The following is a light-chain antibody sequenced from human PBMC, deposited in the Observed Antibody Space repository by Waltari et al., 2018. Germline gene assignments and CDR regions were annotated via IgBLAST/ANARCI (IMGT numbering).Light chain of an antibody. CDR1: QRVSTY. J-gene: IGKJ4*01. CDR3: QQSFILPLT. Sequence: DIQMTQSPSSLSASMADTVTIPCRASQRVSTYLNWYQKKPGKAPNLLIYSASALQSGIPTRFRGSGSGTDFTLTIHSLQREDFATYYCQQSFILPLTFGGGTKVEIK. V-gene: IGKV1-39*01. CDR2: SAS.